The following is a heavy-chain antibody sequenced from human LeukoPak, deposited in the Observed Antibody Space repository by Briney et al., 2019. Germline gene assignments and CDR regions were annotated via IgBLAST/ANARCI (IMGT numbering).Heavy chain of an antibody. CDR1: GGTFSSYA. CDR2: IIPIFGTA. Sequence: ASVKVSCKASGGTFSSYAISWVRQAPGQGLEWMGGIIPIFGTANYAQKFQGRVTITADESTSTAYMELSGLRSEDTAVYYCARDNGGSPIDYWGQGTLVTVSS. CDR3: ARDNGGSPIDY. V-gene: IGHV1-69*13. D-gene: IGHD1-26*01. J-gene: IGHJ4*02.